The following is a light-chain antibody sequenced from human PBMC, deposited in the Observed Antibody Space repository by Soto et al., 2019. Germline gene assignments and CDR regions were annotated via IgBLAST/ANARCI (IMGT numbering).Light chain of an antibody. J-gene: IGLJ2*01. CDR2: NNN. V-gene: IGLV1-44*01. CDR1: SSNIGSNA. CDR3: AAWDGSLSVVV. Sequence: QPVLTQPPSASGTPGQRVTISCSGSSSNIGSNAVNWYQHIPGTAPKLLIYNNNQRPSGVPDRFSGSKSGTSASLAISGLQSEDEADYYGAAWDGSLSVVVFGGGTQLTVL.